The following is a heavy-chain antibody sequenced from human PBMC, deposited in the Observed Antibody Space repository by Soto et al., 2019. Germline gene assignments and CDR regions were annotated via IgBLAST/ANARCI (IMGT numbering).Heavy chain of an antibody. CDR1: GYTFTRYA. J-gene: IGHJ6*02. CDR2: INAGNGNT. CDR3: ARVGAGIVGGMDV. D-gene: IGHD2-15*01. Sequence: VQLVQSGAEVKKPGASVKVSCKASGYTFTRYAMHWVRQAPGQRPEWMGWINAGNGNTKYSQKFQGRVTITRDTSASTAYMELSSLRSEDTAVYYCARVGAGIVGGMDVWGQGTTVTVSS. V-gene: IGHV1-3*01.